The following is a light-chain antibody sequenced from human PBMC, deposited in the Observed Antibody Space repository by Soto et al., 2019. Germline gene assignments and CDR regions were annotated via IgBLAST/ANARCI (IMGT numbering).Light chain of an antibody. J-gene: IGKJ5*01. V-gene: IGKV3-20*01. CDR1: QSVGSSY. Sequence: EVVLTQSPGTLSLSPGERATLSCRASQSVGSSYLAWYQQKPGQAPRLLIYDASSRATGIPDRFSGSGSGTDFTLTISRLEPEDFAVYFCQQYNNWPSFGQGTRLEIK. CDR2: DAS. CDR3: QQYNNWPS.